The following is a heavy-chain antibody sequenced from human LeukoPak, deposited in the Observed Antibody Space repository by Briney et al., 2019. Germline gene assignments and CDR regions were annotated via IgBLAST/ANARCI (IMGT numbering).Heavy chain of an antibody. J-gene: IGHJ6*03. D-gene: IGHD5-12*01. CDR3: ARGPGSGYGRYYYYYMDV. CDR2: IYYSGST. Sequence: ASETLSLTCTVSGGSISSSSYYWGWIRQPPGKGLEWIGSIYYSGSTNYNPSLKSRVTISVDTSKNQFSLKLSSVTAADTAVYYCARGPGSGYGRYYYYYMDVWGKGTTVTVSS. V-gene: IGHV4-39*07. CDR1: GGSISSSSYY.